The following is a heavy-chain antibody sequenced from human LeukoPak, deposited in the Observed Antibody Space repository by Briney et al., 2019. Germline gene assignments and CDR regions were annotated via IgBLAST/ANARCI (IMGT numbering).Heavy chain of an antibody. CDR2: ISTSSSTI. Sequence: GGSLRLSCAASGFTFSTYSKNWVRQAPGKGLEWVSYISTSSSTIYYADSVKGRFTISRDNARNSLYLQMNSLRAEDTAVYYCARDRDYFDSSGYQHPGWFDPWGQGTLVTVSS. J-gene: IGHJ5*02. V-gene: IGHV3-48*01. CDR1: GFTFSTYS. CDR3: ARDRDYFDSSGYQHPGWFDP. D-gene: IGHD3-22*01.